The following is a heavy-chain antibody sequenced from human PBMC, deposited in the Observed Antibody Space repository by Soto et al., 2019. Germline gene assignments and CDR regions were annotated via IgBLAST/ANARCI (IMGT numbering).Heavy chain of an antibody. CDR2: VFYSGAT. CDR3: ARAGFSYGNLLF. CDR1: GGPIKTGDYY. Sequence: SETLSLTCSASGGPIKTGDYYWNGIRQPPVKGLEWIGYVFYSGATNYRTSLKSRAAISMDTSKNQFSLSLTSVTAAETAVYYCARAGFSYGNLLFWGQGSRVT. V-gene: IGHV4-30-4*01. D-gene: IGHD3-10*01. J-gene: IGHJ4*02.